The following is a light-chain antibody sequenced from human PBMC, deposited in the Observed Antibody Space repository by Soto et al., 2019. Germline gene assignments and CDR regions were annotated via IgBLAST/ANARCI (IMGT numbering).Light chain of an antibody. V-gene: IGKV3-15*01. CDR2: GAS. CDR3: QQFYNWPRT. CDR1: QSVSSN. Sequence: EIVMTQSPGTLSVSPGERATLSCRASQSVSSNLAWYQQKPGQAPRLLIYGASTRATGIPARFSGRGSETEFTLTISSLQSEDFAVYYCQQFYNWPRTFGQGTKVEIK. J-gene: IGKJ1*01.